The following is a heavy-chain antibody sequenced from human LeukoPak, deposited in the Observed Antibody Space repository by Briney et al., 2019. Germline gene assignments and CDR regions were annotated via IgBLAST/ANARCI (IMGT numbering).Heavy chain of an antibody. Sequence: GGSLRLSCAASGFTFSSYGMHWVRQAPGKGLEWVAVISYDGSNKYYADSVKGRFTISRDNSKNTLYLQMNSPRAEDTAVYYCAKASHSLRFLEWSEGYYFDYWGQGTLVTVSS. D-gene: IGHD3-3*01. CDR1: GFTFSSYG. V-gene: IGHV3-30*18. CDR2: ISYDGSNK. J-gene: IGHJ4*02. CDR3: AKASHSLRFLEWSEGYYFDY.